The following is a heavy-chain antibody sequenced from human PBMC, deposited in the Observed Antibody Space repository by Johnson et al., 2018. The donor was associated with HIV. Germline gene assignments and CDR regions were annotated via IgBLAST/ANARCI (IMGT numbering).Heavy chain of an antibody. CDR3: ARSRHGGIQPSDAFDV. Sequence: QMQLVESGGGLVKPGGSLKLSCAVSGFTFSDHYMSWIRQTPGKGLQWVSYISGSGSIIYSTDSVQGRFTISRDNVKNSLYLQRDSLRPEDTAVYYCARSRHGGIQPSDAFDVWGQGKMVTVSS. CDR2: ISGSGSII. CDR1: GFTFSDHY. D-gene: IGHD3-16*01. V-gene: IGHV3-11*04. J-gene: IGHJ3*01.